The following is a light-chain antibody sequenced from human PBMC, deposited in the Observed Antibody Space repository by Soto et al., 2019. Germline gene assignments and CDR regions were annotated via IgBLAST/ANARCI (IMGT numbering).Light chain of an antibody. CDR2: GAS. Sequence: EVVMTQSPATLSVSPGEGATLSCRASQSVSSNLAWYQQRPGQAPRLLIYGASTRATGTPGRFSGSGSGTEFTLSISSLQSEDFAVYYCQQYKSWPPGTFAQGTNV. CDR3: QQYKSWPPGT. V-gene: IGKV3D-15*01. CDR1: QSVSSN. J-gene: IGKJ1*01.